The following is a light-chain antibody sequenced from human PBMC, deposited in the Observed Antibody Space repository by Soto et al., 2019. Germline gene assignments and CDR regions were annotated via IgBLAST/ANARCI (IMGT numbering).Light chain of an antibody. CDR1: QSVADK. CDR3: QQYSSLPHT. CDR2: AAS. V-gene: IGKV3-15*01. Sequence: EVVMTQLPATLSVSPGERVSLSCRASQSVADKLAWYQQKPGQAPRLLIYAASSRAAGIPTRFSGSGSGTDFTLTISSLQPEDFAVYYCQQYSSLPHTFGQGTKLEVK. J-gene: IGKJ2*01.